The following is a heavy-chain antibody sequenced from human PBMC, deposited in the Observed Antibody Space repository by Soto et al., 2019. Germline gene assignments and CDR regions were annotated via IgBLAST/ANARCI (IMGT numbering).Heavy chain of an antibody. D-gene: IGHD6-19*01. V-gene: IGHV1-18*01. Sequence: QVQLVQSGAEVKKPGASVKVSCKASGYTFTRYDISWVRQAPGQGLEWLGWISGYNGYKNDAQKVQGRVTMTTDTSTSTSYMELRRLRSDDTAVYYWARISRPVAGIDAFDIWGQGKMVTGS. CDR2: ISGYNGYK. J-gene: IGHJ3*02. CDR1: GYTFTRYD. CDR3: ARISRPVAGIDAFDI.